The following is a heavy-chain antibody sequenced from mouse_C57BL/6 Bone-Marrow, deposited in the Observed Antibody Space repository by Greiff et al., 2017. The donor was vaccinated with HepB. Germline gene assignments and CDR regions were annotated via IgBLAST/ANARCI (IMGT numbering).Heavy chain of an antibody. J-gene: IGHJ2*01. V-gene: IGHV1-69*01. CDR1: GYTFTSYW. Sequence: QVQLQQPGAELVMPGASVKLSCKASGYTFTSYWMHWVKQRPGQGLEWIGEIDPSDSYNNYNQKFKGKSTFTVDKSSSTAYMQLSSLTTEDSAVYYCASRWGLDYWGQGTTLTVSS. D-gene: IGHD4-1*01. CDR3: ASRWGLDY. CDR2: IDPSDSYN.